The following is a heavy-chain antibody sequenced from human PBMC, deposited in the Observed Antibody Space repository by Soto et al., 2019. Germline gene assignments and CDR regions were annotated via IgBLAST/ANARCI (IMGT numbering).Heavy chain of an antibody. CDR2: MSHSGGT. D-gene: IGHD1-1*01. Sequence: QVQLQQWGAGLLKPSETLSLTCAVFGGSVNSGNYYWSWIRQPPGKGLEWIGEMSHSGGTHFNQSLKSRVTISVDTSKNQFSLKMSSVTAADTALYYCARVERGTATTVVDAFEIWGPGTMVTVSS. V-gene: IGHV4-34*01. J-gene: IGHJ3*02. CDR3: ARVERGTATTVVDAFEI. CDR1: GGSVNSGNYY.